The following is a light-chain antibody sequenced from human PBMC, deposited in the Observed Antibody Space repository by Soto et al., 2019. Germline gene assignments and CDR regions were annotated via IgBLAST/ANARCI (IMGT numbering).Light chain of an antibody. CDR3: QQYNSYSVT. CDR2: AAS. CDR1: QSISSW. J-gene: IGKJ1*01. Sequence: DIQMTQSPSTLSASVGDRVTITCRASQSISSWLAWYQQKPGKAPKLLIYAASSLQSGVPSRFSGSGSDTEFTLTISSLQPDDFATYYCQQYNSYSVTFGQGTKVDI. V-gene: IGKV1-5*01.